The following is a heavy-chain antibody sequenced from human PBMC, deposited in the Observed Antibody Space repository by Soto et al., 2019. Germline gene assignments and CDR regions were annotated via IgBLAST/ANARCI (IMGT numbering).Heavy chain of an antibody. CDR1: GDTFSNHT. D-gene: IGHD4-17*01. CDR2: IIPILGVA. CDR3: ARVAKMGTVTKGYYYYMDV. V-gene: IGHV1-69*04. Sequence: QVQLLQSGAEVKKPGSSVKVSCKSSGDTFSNHTISWVRQAPGQGLEWMGRIIPILGVANYAQKFQDRVTITAYTSTSTAYMELSSLSSADTAVYYCARVAKMGTVTKGYYYYMDVWGKGTTVTVSS. J-gene: IGHJ6*03.